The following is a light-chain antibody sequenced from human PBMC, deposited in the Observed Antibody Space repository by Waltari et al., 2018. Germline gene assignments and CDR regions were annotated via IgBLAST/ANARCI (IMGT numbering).Light chain of an antibody. CDR3: QVWDVSSDHLYV. CDR2: HDI. Sequence: SYVLTQPPSVSVAPGDTARVTCGGDNIGRKTVHWYHQKPGQAPLLAISHDIDRPSGIPERFSGYTYGNTATLTISRVVAGDEADYYCQVWDVSSDHLYVFGTGTRVTV. CDR1: NIGRKT. V-gene: IGLV3-21*04. J-gene: IGLJ1*01.